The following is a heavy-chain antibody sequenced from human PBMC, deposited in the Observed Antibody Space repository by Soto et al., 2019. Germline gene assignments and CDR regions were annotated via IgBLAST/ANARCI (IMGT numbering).Heavy chain of an antibody. J-gene: IGHJ6*02. V-gene: IGHV1-69*06. Sequence: ASVKVYCKASGGTLGSYAISWVRQAPGQGLEWMGGIIPIFGTANYAQKFQGRVTITADKSTSTAYMELSSLRSEDTAVYYCARAGCTNGVCYPYYYYGMDVWGQGTTVTVSS. CDR1: GGTLGSYA. D-gene: IGHD2-8*01. CDR3: ARAGCTNGVCYPYYYYGMDV. CDR2: IIPIFGTA.